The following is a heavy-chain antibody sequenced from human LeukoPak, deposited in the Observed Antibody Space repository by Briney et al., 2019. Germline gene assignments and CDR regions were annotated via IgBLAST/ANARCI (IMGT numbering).Heavy chain of an antibody. CDR1: GFTFSSYS. V-gene: IGHV3-21*01. CDR3: ARFPVPYYSYYMDV. J-gene: IGHJ6*03. D-gene: IGHD2-2*01. CDR2: ISSSSSYT. Sequence: GGSLRLSCVDSGFTFSSYSMNWVRQAPGKGLEWVSSISSSSSYTNYADSVRGRFTISRENAKNSLYLQMNSLRAEDTAVDYCARFPVPYYSYYMDVWGKGTTVTVSS.